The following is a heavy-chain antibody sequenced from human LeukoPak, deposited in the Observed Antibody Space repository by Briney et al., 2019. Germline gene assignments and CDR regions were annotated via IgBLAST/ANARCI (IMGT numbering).Heavy chain of an antibody. CDR2: IYTDGST. Sequence: GGSLRLSCAASGFIFSNYAMSWVRQAPGKGLEWASVIYTDGSTYYADSVRARFSISRDDSKNTLSLQMNSLRAEDTAVYYCAIGHYRNIPGWGQGTLVTVSS. CDR3: AIGHYRNIPG. D-gene: IGHD1/OR15-1a*01. CDR1: GFIFSNYA. V-gene: IGHV3-66*01. J-gene: IGHJ4*02.